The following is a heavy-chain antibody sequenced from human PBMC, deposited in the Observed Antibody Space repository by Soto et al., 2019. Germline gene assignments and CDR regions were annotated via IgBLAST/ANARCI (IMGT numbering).Heavy chain of an antibody. CDR2: IIPIFSSR. J-gene: IGHJ6*02. Sequence: QVQLVQSGAEVKKPGSSVKVSCKTSRDTFNKYAFNWVRQAPGQGREWMGWIIPIFSSRNYAEKFQGRVTITADDSTGTAYMELRSLRFEDTAVYYCARGETYLGVWGQGTTVTVSS. CDR1: RDTFNKYA. V-gene: IGHV1-69*01. CDR3: ARGETYLGV. D-gene: IGHD3-16*01.